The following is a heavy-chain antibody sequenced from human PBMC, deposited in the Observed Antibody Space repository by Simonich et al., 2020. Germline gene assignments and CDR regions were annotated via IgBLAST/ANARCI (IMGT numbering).Heavy chain of an antibody. CDR2: INHSGST. CDR3: ARLSSRSDAFDI. J-gene: IGHJ3*02. CDR1: GGSFSGYY. V-gene: IGHV4-34*01. Sequence: QVQLQQWGAGLLKPSETLSLTCAVYGGSFSGYYWSWIRQPPGKGLEWIGEINHSGSTNYTRSLKSRVPISVDTSKNQFSLKLSSVTAADTAVYYCARLSSRSDAFDIWGQGTMVTVSS.